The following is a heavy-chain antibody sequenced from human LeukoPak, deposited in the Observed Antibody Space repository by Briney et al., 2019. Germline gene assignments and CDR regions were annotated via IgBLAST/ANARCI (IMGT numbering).Heavy chain of an antibody. CDR1: GGSISSSSYY. CDR2: IYYSGST. Sequence: PSGTLSLTCTVSGGSISSSSYYWGWIRQPPGKGLEWIGSIYYSGSTYYNPSLKSRVTISVDTSKNQFSLKLSSVTAADTAVYYCARHSVLQYFDYWGQGTLVTVSS. V-gene: IGHV4-39*01. CDR3: ARHSVLQYFDY. D-gene: IGHD5/OR15-5a*01. J-gene: IGHJ4*02.